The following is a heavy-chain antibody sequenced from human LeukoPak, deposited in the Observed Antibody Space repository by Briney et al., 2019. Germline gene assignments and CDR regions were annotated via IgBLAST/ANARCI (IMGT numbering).Heavy chain of an antibody. CDR1: GFTFSTFG. CDR2: KRYDGSDT. D-gene: IGHD6-13*01. CDR3: AKDAGYYYYMDV. V-gene: IGHV3-30*02. Sequence: PGGSLRLSCAASGFTFSTFGMHWVRQAPGKGLEWVAFKRYDGSDTYYADSVKGRFSISRDNSKNTLYLQMNSLRVEDTAVYHCAKDAGYYYYMDVWGKGTTVTVSS. J-gene: IGHJ6*03.